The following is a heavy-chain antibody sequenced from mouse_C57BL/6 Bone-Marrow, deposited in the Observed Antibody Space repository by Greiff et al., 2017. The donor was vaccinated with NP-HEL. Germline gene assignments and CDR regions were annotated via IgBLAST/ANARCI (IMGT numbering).Heavy chain of an antibody. Sequence: VQLKESGAELVRPGASVKLSCKASGYTFTDYYINWVKQRPGQGLEWIARIYPGSGNTYYNEKFKGKATLTAEKSSSTAYMQLSSLTSEDSAVYFCARWGRRGYAMDYWGQGTSVTVSS. V-gene: IGHV1-76*01. J-gene: IGHJ4*01. CDR2: IYPGSGNT. CDR3: ARWGRRGYAMDY. CDR1: GYTFTDYY.